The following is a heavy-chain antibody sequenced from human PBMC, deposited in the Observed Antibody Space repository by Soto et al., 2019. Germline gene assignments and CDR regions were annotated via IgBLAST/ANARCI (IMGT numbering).Heavy chain of an antibody. Sequence: SETLSLTCTVSGGSISSGGYYWSWIRQHPGKGLEWIGYIYYSGSTYYNPSLKSRVTISVDTSKNQFSLKLSSVTAADTAVYYCARVQANLNNWFDPWGQGTLVTVSS. V-gene: IGHV4-31*03. D-gene: IGHD1-1*01. CDR1: GGSISSGGYY. J-gene: IGHJ5*02. CDR3: ARVQANLNNWFDP. CDR2: IYYSGST.